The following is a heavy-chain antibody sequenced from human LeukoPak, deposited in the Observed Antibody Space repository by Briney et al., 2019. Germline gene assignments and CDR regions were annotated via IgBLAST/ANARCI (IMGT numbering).Heavy chain of an antibody. CDR2: INSDGSST. CDR1: GFTFSSYW. V-gene: IGHV3-74*01. Sequence: GGSLRLSCAASGFTFSSYWMHWVRQAPGKGLVWVSRINSDGSSTSYADSVKGRFTISRDNAKNSLYLQMDRLRAEDTAVYYCARDNYSGSRYFDYWGQGTLVTVSS. CDR3: ARDNYSGSRYFDY. J-gene: IGHJ4*02. D-gene: IGHD1-26*01.